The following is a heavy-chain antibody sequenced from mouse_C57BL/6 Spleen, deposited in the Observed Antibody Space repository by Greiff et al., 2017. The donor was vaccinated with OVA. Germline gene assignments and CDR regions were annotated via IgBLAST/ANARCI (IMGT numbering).Heavy chain of an antibody. D-gene: IGHD2-4*01. J-gene: IGHJ4*01. Sequence: QVQLQQSGPGLVQPSQTLSITCTVSGFSFTSYGVHWVRQSPGKGLEWLGVIRTGGSTDYNEAFLTRLSITKDNSKSQVFLKMNSLQADDTAVYYWAKNDYDVPYAMDYWGQGTSVTVSS. CDR1: GFSFTSYG. V-gene: IGHV2-5*01. CDR2: IRTGGST. CDR3: AKNDYDVPYAMDY.